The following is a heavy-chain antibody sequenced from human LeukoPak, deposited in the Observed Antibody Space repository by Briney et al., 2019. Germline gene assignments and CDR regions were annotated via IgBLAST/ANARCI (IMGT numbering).Heavy chain of an antibody. D-gene: IGHD3-22*01. CDR1: GFIFEDYT. J-gene: IGHJ4*02. CDR3: VKDLSYESSGYVFDY. Sequence: GGSLRLSCAASGFIFEDYTMHWVRQAPGKTLERVSLISWDGTPYYRDSVKGRFSISRDNSKNSLYLQMDTLRSEDTAFYYCVKDLSYESSGYVFDYWGQGTLVTVSS. CDR2: ISWDGTP. V-gene: IGHV3-43*01.